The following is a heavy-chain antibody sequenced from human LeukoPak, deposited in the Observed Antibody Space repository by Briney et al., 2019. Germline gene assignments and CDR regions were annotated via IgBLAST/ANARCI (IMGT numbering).Heavy chain of an antibody. D-gene: IGHD6-13*01. J-gene: IGHJ4*01. CDR1: GYSFTNYW. V-gene: IGHV5-51*01. Sequence: GESLKISCEGSGYSFTNYWIGWVRQMPGKGLEWIGIIYPSDSDTRYSPSFQGQVTISVDKSINTAYLQWSSLKASDTAMYYCARHGSTWPFDYWGHGTLVTVSS. CDR3: ARHGSTWPFDY. CDR2: IYPSDSDT.